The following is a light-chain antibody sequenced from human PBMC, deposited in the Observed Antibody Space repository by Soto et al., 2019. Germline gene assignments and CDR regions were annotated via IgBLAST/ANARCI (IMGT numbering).Light chain of an antibody. CDR1: QSISSW. CDR2: KAS. J-gene: IGKJ1*01. Sequence: DIQMTQSPSTLSASVGDRVTITCRASQSISSWLAWYQQKTGKAPKLLIYKASSLESGVPSRFSGSGSGTELTLTISSLQPDDFATYYCQQYNSLWTFGQGTKVEIK. CDR3: QQYNSLWT. V-gene: IGKV1-5*03.